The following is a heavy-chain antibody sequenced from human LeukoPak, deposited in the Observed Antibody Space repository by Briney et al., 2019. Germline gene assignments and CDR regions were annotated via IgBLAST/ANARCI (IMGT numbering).Heavy chain of an antibody. Sequence: GGSLRLSCAASGFTFSGYWMHWVRQAPGKGLAWVSVIRSDGSITTYADSVKGRFTISRDTAKNTLYLQMNSLRAEDTAVYYCARDGSGSDAFDIWGQGTMVTVSS. CDR1: GFTFSGYW. D-gene: IGHD6-19*01. V-gene: IGHV3-74*01. J-gene: IGHJ3*02. CDR2: IRSDGSIT. CDR3: ARDGSGSDAFDI.